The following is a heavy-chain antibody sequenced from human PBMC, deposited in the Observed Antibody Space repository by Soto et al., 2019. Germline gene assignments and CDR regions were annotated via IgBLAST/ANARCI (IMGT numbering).Heavy chain of an antibody. D-gene: IGHD1-26*01. CDR3: ARVYSGSYSDS. CDR2: IFHSGST. J-gene: IGHJ4*02. Sequence: QVQLQESGPGLVKPSGTLSLTCAVSGGSIRSNNWWSWVRQPPGKGLEWIGEIFHSGSTHYNPSLKPRVTISVDKSKIQFSLKLSSETAADTAVYYCARVYSGSYSDSWGQGTLVTVSS. V-gene: IGHV4-4*02. CDR1: GGSIRSNNW.